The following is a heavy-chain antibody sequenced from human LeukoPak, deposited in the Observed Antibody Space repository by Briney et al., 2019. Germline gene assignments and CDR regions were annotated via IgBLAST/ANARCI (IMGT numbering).Heavy chain of an antibody. D-gene: IGHD1-14*01. J-gene: IGHJ4*02. Sequence: SETLSLTCAVYGGSFSGYYWSWIRQPPGKGLEWIGEINHSGSTNYNPSLKSRVTISVDTSKNQFSLKLSSVTAADTAVYYCARGRSDGHSYFDYWGQGTLVTVSS. CDR3: ARGRSDGHSYFDY. CDR2: INHSGST. CDR1: GGSFSGYY. V-gene: IGHV4-34*01.